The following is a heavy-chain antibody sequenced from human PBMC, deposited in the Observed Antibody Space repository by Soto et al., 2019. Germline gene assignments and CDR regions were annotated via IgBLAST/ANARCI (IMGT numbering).Heavy chain of an antibody. D-gene: IGHD3-10*01. J-gene: IGHJ6*03. CDR2: IYYSGST. Sequence: PSETLSLTCTVSGGSISSGDYYWSWIRQPPGKGLEWIGYIYYSGSTYYNPSLKSRVTISVDKSKNQFSLKLSSVTAADTAVYYCARGPGSGIYYYYYYMDVWGKGTTVTVSS. CDR3: ARGPGSGIYYYYYYMDV. V-gene: IGHV4-30-4*01. CDR1: GGSISSGDYY.